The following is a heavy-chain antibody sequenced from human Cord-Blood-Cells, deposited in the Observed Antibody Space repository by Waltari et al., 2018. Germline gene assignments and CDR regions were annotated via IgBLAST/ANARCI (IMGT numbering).Heavy chain of an antibody. CDR2: IYHSGST. CDR1: GYSISSGYY. Sequence: QVQLQESGPGLVKPSETLSLTCAVSGYSISSGYYWGWLRQPPGKGLEWIGSIYHSGSTYYNPSLKSRVTISVDTSKNQFSLKLSSVTAADTAVYYCARVRYSGSYYYFDYWGQGTMVTVSS. V-gene: IGHV4-38-2*01. D-gene: IGHD1-26*01. CDR3: ARVRYSGSYYYFDY. J-gene: IGHJ4*02.